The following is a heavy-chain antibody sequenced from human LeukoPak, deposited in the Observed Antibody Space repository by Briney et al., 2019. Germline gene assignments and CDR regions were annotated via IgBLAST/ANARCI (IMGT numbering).Heavy chain of an antibody. CDR1: GDSISSYY. D-gene: IGHD6-13*01. CDR3: ATGYSSTWYYFDY. CDR2: IYHSGST. V-gene: IGHV4-59*01. J-gene: IGHJ4*02. Sequence: KTSETLSLTCTVSGDSISSYYWSWMRKPPGKGLEWIGYIYHSGSTNYNPSLKSRVTISADTSRDQFSLKLASVTAADTAVYYCATGYSSTWYYFDYWGQGTLVTVSS.